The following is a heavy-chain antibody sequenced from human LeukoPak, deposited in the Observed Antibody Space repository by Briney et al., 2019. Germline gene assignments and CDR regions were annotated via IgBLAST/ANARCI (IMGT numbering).Heavy chain of an antibody. CDR1: GSSISSGGYS. J-gene: IGHJ3*02. Sequence: PSETLSLTCAVSGSSISSGGYSWSWIRQPPGKGLEWIGYIYHSGSTYYNPSLKSRVTISVDRSKNQFSLKLSSVTAADTAVYYCARGIDAFDIWGQGTMVTVSS. CDR2: IYHSGST. V-gene: IGHV4-30-2*01. D-gene: IGHD2/OR15-2a*01. CDR3: ARGIDAFDI.